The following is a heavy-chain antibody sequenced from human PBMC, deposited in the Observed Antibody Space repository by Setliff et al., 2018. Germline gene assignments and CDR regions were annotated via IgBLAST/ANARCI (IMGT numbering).Heavy chain of an antibody. V-gene: IGHV4-61*09. CDR1: GGSISSGTFY. CDR3: ARRRRIWNDLDYFDY. D-gene: IGHD1-1*01. J-gene: IGHJ4*02. Sequence: TLSLTCTVSGGSISSGTFYWTWLRQPAGKGLEWIGHIYSSGNINYNPSLVSRVTISIDTSKSQFSLRLSSVTAADTAVYYCARRRRIWNDLDYFDYWGQGTLVTVSS. CDR2: IYSSGNI.